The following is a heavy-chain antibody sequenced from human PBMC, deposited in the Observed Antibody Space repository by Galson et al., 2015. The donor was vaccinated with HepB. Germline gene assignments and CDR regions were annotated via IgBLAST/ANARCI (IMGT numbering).Heavy chain of an antibody. CDR3: AREYGGLPPDY. V-gene: IGHV3-21*01. D-gene: IGHD3-16*01. Sequence: SLRLSCAASGFTFSSYSMNWVRQAPGKGLEWVSSISSSSSYIYYADSVRGRFTISRDNAKNSLYLQMNSLRAEDTAVYYCAREYGGLPPDYWGQGTLVTVSS. CDR1: GFTFSSYS. J-gene: IGHJ4*02. CDR2: ISSSSSYI.